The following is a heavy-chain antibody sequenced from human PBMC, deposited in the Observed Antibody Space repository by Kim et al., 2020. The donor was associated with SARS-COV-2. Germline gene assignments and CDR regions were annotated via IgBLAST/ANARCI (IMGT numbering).Heavy chain of an antibody. Sequence: SETLSLTCTVSGGSISSGGYYWSWIRQHPGKGLEWIGYIYYSGSTYYNPSLKSRVTISVDTSKNQFSLKLSSVTAADTAVYYCARENDSSGSFDYWGQGTLVTVSS. CDR2: IYYSGST. V-gene: IGHV4-31*03. D-gene: IGHD3-22*01. J-gene: IGHJ4*02. CDR3: ARENDSSGSFDY. CDR1: GGSISSGGYY.